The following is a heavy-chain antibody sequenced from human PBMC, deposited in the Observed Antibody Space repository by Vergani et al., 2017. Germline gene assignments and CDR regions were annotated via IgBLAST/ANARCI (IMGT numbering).Heavy chain of an antibody. CDR1: GFTFSSYA. V-gene: IGHV1-69*01. D-gene: IGHD2-2*01. CDR2: IIPIFGTA. Sequence: VQLVESGGGLVKRGGSLRLSCAASGFTFSSYAISWVRQAPGQGLEWMGGIIPIFGTANYAQKFQGRVTITADESTSTAYMELSSLRSEDTAVYYCARAGYCSSTSCPTLSHYGMDVWGQGTTVTVSS. J-gene: IGHJ6*02. CDR3: ARAGYCSSTSCPTLSHYGMDV.